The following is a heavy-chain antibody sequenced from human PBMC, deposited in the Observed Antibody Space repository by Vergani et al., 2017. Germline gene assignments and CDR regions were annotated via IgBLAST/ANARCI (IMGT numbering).Heavy chain of an antibody. CDR3: ARDGMVRGVQPNYY. V-gene: IGHV1-8*01. Sequence: QVQLVQSGAEVKKPGASVKVSCKASGYTFTSYDINWVRQATGKGLEWMGWMNPNSGNTGYAQKFQGRVTMTRNTSISTAYMELSSLRSEDTAVYYCARDGMVRGVQPNYYWGQGTLVTVSS. CDR2: MNPNSGNT. CDR1: GYTFTSYD. J-gene: IGHJ4*02. D-gene: IGHD3-10*01.